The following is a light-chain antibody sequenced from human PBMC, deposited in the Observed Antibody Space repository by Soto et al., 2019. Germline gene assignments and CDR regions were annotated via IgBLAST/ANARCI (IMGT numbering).Light chain of an antibody. Sequence: DIQMTQSPSTLPASVGDRVTITCRASQSISSWLAWYQQKPGKAPKLLIYDASSLESGVPSRFSGSGSGTEFTLTISSLQPDDFATYYCQQYNSYPYTVGQGTKVDIK. CDR1: QSISSW. V-gene: IGKV1-5*01. CDR2: DAS. CDR3: QQYNSYPYT. J-gene: IGKJ2*01.